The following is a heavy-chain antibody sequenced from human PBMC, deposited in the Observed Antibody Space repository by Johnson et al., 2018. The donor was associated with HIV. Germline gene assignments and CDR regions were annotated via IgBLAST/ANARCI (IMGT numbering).Heavy chain of an antibody. J-gene: IGHJ3*02. D-gene: IGHD1-26*01. CDR3: AKGRLVGATTYDAFDI. V-gene: IGHV3-30*02. CDR2: IHYDGSNK. CDR1: GLTFSSYG. Sequence: QVQLVESGGGVVQPGGSLRLSCAAPGLTFSSYGMHWVRQAPGKGLAWVAFIHYDGSNKYYADSVKGRFTLSRDNSKNTLYLQMNSLRAEDTAVYYCAKGRLVGATTYDAFDIWGQGTMVTVSS.